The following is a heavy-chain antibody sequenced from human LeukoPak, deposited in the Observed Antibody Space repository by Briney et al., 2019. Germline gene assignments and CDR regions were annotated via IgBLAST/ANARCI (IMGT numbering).Heavy chain of an antibody. CDR3: ARPRIRDGYKNFKDNYFDY. V-gene: IGHV4-61*08. D-gene: IGHD5-24*01. J-gene: IGHJ4*02. CDR2: IHESGYT. CDR1: NDSISSGAYY. Sequence: SETLSLTCTVSNDSISSGAYYWSWIRQPPGKGLEWIGYIHESGYTDYNPSLKSRVVISLDTSKNQFSLKLTSVTAADTAVYYCARPRIRDGYKNFKDNYFDYWGQGTLVTVSS.